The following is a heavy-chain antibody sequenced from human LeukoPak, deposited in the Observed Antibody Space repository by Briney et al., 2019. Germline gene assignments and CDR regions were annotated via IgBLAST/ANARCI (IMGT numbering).Heavy chain of an antibody. J-gene: IGHJ6*03. D-gene: IGHD2-15*01. Sequence: ASVTVSCKASGYTFTGYYMHWVRQAPGQGLEWMGWINPNSGGTNYAQKFQGRVTITRDTSISTAYMELSRLRSDDTAVYYCASFLAATPRRESYYYYYMDVWGKGTTVTVSS. CDR3: ASFLAATPRRESYYYYYMDV. CDR2: INPNSGGT. V-gene: IGHV1-2*02. CDR1: GYTFTGYY.